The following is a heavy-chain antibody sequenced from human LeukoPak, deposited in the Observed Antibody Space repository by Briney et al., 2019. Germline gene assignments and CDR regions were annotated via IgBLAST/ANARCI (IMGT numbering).Heavy chain of an antibody. D-gene: IGHD2-15*01. CDR2: ISGSGGST. Sequence: GGPLRLSCAASGFTFSSYAMSWVRQAPGKGLEWVSVISGSGGSTYYADSVKGRFTISRDNSKNTLYLQMNSLRAEDTAVYYCAKEGSGGSRGVELNWFDPWGQGTLVTVSS. V-gene: IGHV3-23*01. J-gene: IGHJ5*02. CDR1: GFTFSSYA. CDR3: AKEGSGGSRGVELNWFDP.